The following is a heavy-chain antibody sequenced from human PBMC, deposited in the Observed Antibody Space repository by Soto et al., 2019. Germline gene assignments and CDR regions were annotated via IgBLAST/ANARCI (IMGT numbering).Heavy chain of an antibody. V-gene: IGHV1-3*01. CDR3: ARECSGGTCYSQGHYRYGLDV. CDR2: INGDSGNT. J-gene: IGHJ6*02. Sequence: QVQLVQSGAEVKKPGASVKLSCKASGYSFSNYAIHWVRQAPGHRLEWMGRINGDSGNTKYSQKFQGRVAISRDTSARTAYMELSSLTSEDTSVFFCARECSGGTCYSQGHYRYGLDVWGQGTTVIVSS. CDR1: GYSFSNYA. D-gene: IGHD2-15*01.